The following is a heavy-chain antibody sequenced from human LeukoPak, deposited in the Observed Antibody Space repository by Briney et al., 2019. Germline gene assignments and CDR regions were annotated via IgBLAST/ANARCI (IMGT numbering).Heavy chain of an antibody. CDR1: GFTFSNYW. Sequence: PGGSLRLSCAASGFTFSNYWMSWVRQVPGKGLEWLANIKKDGSEKYYVDSVKGRFTISRDNAKNSLYLQMNSLRVEDTAIYYCARDPPDYGDAFDIWGQGTVVTVSS. J-gene: IGHJ3*02. D-gene: IGHD4-17*01. CDR2: IKKDGSEK. CDR3: ARDPPDYGDAFDI. V-gene: IGHV3-7*03.